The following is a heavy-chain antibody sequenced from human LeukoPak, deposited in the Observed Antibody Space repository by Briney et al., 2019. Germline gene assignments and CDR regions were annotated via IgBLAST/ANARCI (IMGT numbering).Heavy chain of an antibody. CDR2: IYHSGST. CDR3: ARRDSGTYAY. D-gene: IGHD3-10*01. CDR1: GGSISSSGYS. J-gene: IGHJ4*02. Sequence: SETLSLTCAVSGGSISSSGYSWSWIRQPPGKGLEWIGYIYHSGSTYYNPSLKSRVTISVDRSKNQFSLKVSSVTAADTAVYYCARRDSGTYAYWGQGILVTVSS. V-gene: IGHV4-30-2*01.